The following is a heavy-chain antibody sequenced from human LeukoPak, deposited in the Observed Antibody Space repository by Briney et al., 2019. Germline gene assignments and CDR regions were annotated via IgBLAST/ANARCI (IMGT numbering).Heavy chain of an antibody. CDR2: IYYSGST. CDR3: AATLGPNYDILTGFDAFDI. V-gene: IGHV4-31*03. Sequence: SQTLSLTCTVSGGSISSGGYYWSWIRQHPGKGLEWIGYIYYSGSTNYNPSLKSRVTISVDTSKNQFSLKLSSVTAADTAVYYCAATLGPNYDILTGFDAFDIWGQGTMVTVSS. D-gene: IGHD3-9*01. CDR1: GGSISSGGYY. J-gene: IGHJ3*02.